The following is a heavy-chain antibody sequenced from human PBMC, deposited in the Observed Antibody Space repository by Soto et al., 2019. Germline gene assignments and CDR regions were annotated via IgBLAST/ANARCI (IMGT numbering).Heavy chain of an antibody. V-gene: IGHV2-5*02. CDR3: AHLMITYGGVIADDAFDV. Sequence: QITLKESGPTLVDPTQTLTLTCTFSGFSLTTRQVGVGWNRQPPGQALEWLAVIYWDNDKRYSPSLERRLTITKDTSKNQVVLTMTNMDPMDTATYYCAHLMITYGGVIADDAFDVWGQGTMVTVSS. CDR2: IYWDNDK. D-gene: IGHD3-16*02. J-gene: IGHJ3*01. CDR1: GFSLTTRQVG.